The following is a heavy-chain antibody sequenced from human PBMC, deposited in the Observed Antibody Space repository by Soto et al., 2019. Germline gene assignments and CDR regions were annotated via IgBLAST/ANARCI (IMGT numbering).Heavy chain of an antibody. V-gene: IGHV1-3*01. D-gene: IGHD1-20*01. CDR1: GYTFATYA. CDR3: ARRYKYAGWLET. Sequence: QVQLVQSGAEVKKPGASVKVSCKASGYTFATYAIHWVRQAPGEGLEWMGWINPATVNTEYSEKFKDRVKLKRDTSATTAYMELRGLRFEDTAVYYCARRYKYAGWLETWGQGTLVTVSS. J-gene: IGHJ5*02. CDR2: INPATVNT.